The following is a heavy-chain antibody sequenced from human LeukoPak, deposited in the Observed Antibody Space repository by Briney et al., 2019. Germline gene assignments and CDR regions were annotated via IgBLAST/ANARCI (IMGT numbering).Heavy chain of an antibody. J-gene: IGHJ3*02. Sequence: GGSLRLSCAASGFTFRAYTMNWVRQAPGKGLVWVSRINSDGSSTSYADSVKGRFTISRDNAKNTLYLQMNSLRAEDTAVYYCARVTWDRAFDIWGQGTMVTVSS. V-gene: IGHV3-74*01. D-gene: IGHD1-14*01. CDR1: GFTFRAYT. CDR3: ARVTWDRAFDI. CDR2: INSDGSST.